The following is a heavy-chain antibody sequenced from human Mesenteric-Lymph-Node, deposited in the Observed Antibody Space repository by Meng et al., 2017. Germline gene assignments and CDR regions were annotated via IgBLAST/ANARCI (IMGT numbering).Heavy chain of an antibody. Sequence: QVQLVQAGSELKKPGASVKVSCNASGYPFTRYTMHWVRQAPGQGLEWMGWINTYTGNPTYAQGFTGRFVFSLDTSVTTAYLQISSLKAEDTAVYYCGRDIPGGEADYWGQGTLVTVSS. CDR3: GRDIPGGEADY. CDR2: INTYTGNP. CDR1: GYPFTRYT. V-gene: IGHV7-4-1*02. D-gene: IGHD2-21*01. J-gene: IGHJ4*02.